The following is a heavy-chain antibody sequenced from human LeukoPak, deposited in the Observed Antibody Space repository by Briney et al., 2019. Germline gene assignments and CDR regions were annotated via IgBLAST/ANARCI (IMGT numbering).Heavy chain of an antibody. J-gene: IGHJ4*02. D-gene: IGHD2-15*01. CDR2: ISHEGAEK. V-gene: IGHV3-30*03. Sequence: GGSLRLSCAASGFTFSSSGMHWVRQAPGTGLEWVAFISHEGAEKYFADSVKGRFTISRDNSKNTLYLQMNSLRDEDTAVYYCATDRGWFFDNWGQGTLVTVAS. CDR1: GFTFSSSG. CDR3: ATDRGWFFDN.